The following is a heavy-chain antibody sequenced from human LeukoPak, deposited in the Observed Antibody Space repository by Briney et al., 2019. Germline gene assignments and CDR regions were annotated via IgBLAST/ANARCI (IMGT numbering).Heavy chain of an antibody. J-gene: IGHJ6*03. CDR2: ISSSSSYI. CDR3: ARAEMANSWDYMDV. D-gene: IGHD5-24*01. V-gene: IGHV3-11*06. Sequence: GRSLRLSCEASGFNFSDYYMSWIRQAPGKGLEWVSSISSSSSYIYYADSVKGRFTISRDNAKNSLYLQMNSLRAEDTAVYYCARAEMANSWDYMDVWGKGTTVTVSS. CDR1: GFNFSDYY.